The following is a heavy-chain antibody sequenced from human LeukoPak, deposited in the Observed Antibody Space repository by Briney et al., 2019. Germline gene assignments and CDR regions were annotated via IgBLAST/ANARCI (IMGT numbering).Heavy chain of an antibody. V-gene: IGHV3-74*01. Sequence: GGSLRLSCAGSGFTLSIDLVHEVRQVPEKGLVGGARISRESDGSGTNYADSVKGSFSISRDRGRNTVHLQMNSLRAEDTAVYYCAKDNVASSFDHWGQGTLVTVSS. CDR2: ISRESDGSGT. CDR3: AKDNVASSFDH. J-gene: IGHJ4*02. CDR1: GFTLSIDL. D-gene: IGHD5-12*01.